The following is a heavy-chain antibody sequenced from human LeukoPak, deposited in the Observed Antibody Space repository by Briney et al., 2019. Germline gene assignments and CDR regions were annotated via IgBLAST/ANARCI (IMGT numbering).Heavy chain of an antibody. J-gene: IGHJ4*02. CDR2: IRYDGSNK. V-gene: IGHV3-30*02. CDR1: GFTFSSYG. Sequence: PGGSLRLSCAASGFTFSSYGMHWVRQAPGKGLEWVAFIRYDGSNKYYADSVKGRFTISRDNSKNMLYLQMNSLRAEDTAVYYCAKDFRGPAAFLGWGQGTLVTVSS. D-gene: IGHD2-2*01. CDR3: AKDFRGPAAFLG.